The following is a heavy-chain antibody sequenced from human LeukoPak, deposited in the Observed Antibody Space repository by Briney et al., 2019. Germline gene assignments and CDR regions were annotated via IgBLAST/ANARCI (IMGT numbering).Heavy chain of an antibody. CDR2: MNPNSGNT. CDR1: GYTFTSYD. D-gene: IGHD4-17*01. CDR3: ARDSTGHYGDYGEGFDY. Sequence: ASVKVSCKASGYTFTSYDINWVRQATGQGLEWMGWMNPNSGNTGYAQKFQGRVTMTRNTSISTAYMELSSLRSEDTAVYYCARDSTGHYGDYGEGFDYWGQGTLVTVSS. J-gene: IGHJ4*02. V-gene: IGHV1-8*01.